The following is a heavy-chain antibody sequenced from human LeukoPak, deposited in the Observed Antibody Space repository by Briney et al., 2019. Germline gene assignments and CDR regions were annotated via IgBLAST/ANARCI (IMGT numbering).Heavy chain of an antibody. CDR1: GGSLRTYY. CDR3: ARAGTVLGAEFDT. J-gene: IGHJ4*02. V-gene: IGHV4-59*01. D-gene: IGHD3-10*02. CDR2: IFYTGKT. Sequence: SSETLSLTCSVSGGSLRTYYWTWIRQPPGKGLEWIAHIFYTGKTNYNPSLKSRVSVSADTSKSQISLMLRSVTAADTAFYYCARAGTVLGAEFDTWGPGTLVTVSS.